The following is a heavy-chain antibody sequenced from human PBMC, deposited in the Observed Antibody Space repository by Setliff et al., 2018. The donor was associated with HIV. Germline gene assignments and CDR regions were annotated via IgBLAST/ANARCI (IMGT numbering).Heavy chain of an antibody. CDR1: GYTFTNYD. D-gene: IGHD3-10*01. J-gene: IGHJ3*02. Sequence: GASVKVSCKASGYTFTNYDINWVRQATGQGLEWMGWMNPNSGNTGYAQKFLGRVTMTRNTSISTAYMELSSLRSEDTAVYYCARDRNYFSAFDIWGQGTMVTVSS. CDR2: MNPNSGNT. V-gene: IGHV1-8*02. CDR3: ARDRNYFSAFDI.